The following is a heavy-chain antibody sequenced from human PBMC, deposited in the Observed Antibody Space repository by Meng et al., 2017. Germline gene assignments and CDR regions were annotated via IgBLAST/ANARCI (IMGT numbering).Heavy chain of an antibody. CDR3: TPNYYYDSSGYYYYFDY. CDR1: GFTFSDYY. J-gene: IGHJ4*02. V-gene: IGHV3-11*04. CDR2: ISSSGSTI. D-gene: IGHD3-22*01. Sequence: GGSLRLSCAASGFTFSDYYMSRIRQAPGKGLEWVSYISSSGSTIYYADSVKGRFTISRDNAKNSLYLQMNSLRAEDTAVYYCTPNYYYDSSGYYYYFDYWGQGTLVTVSS.